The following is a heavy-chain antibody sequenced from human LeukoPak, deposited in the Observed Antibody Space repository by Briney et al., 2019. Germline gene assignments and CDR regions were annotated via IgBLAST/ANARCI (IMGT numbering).Heavy chain of an antibody. CDR3: AKTVSYYYGSGSYYKNPFDY. CDR1: GFTFSTYG. V-gene: IGHV3-23*01. J-gene: IGHJ4*02. CDR2: ISGSSDST. D-gene: IGHD3-10*01. Sequence: PGGSLRLSCAASGFTFSTYGMSWVRQAPGKGLEWVSAISGSSDSTYYADSVKGRFTISRDNSKNTLYLQMNSLRAEDTAVYYCAKTVSYYYGSGSYYKNPFDYWGQGTLVTVSS.